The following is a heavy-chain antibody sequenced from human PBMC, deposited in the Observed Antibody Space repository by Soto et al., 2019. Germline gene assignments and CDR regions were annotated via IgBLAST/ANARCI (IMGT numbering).Heavy chain of an antibody. CDR3: ARVYCSGGSCYGIDY. CDR1: GGSISSGGYY. J-gene: IGHJ4*02. V-gene: IGHV4-31*03. CDR2: IYYSGST. Sequence: SETLSLTCTVSGGSISSGGYYWSWIRQHPGKGLEWIGYIYYSGSTYYNPSLESRVTISVDTSKNQFSLKLSSVTAADTAVYYCARVYCSGGSCYGIDYWGQGTLVTVSS. D-gene: IGHD2-15*01.